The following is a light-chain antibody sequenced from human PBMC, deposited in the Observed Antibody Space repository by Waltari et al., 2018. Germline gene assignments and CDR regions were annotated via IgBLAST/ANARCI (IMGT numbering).Light chain of an antibody. V-gene: IGKV4-1*01. Sequence: IVLPQSPDSVAVSLGERATSHCKSSQSVLYSSNNKNYLAWYQQKPGQPPKLLIYWASTRESGVPDRFSGSGSGTDFTLTISSLQAEDVAVYYCQQYYSTPYTFGQGTKLEIK. J-gene: IGKJ2*01. CDR2: WAS. CDR3: QQYYSTPYT. CDR1: QSVLYSSNNKNY.